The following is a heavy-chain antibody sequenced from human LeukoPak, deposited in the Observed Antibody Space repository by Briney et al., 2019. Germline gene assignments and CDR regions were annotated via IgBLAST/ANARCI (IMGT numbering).Heavy chain of an antibody. CDR3: ARRYFDS. Sequence: GGSLRLSCAASGFTFSDYWMHWVRQAPGKGLEWVANIKQDGSAKYYVDSVKGRFTISRDNAKNSLYLQMNSLRAEDTAVYYCARRYFDSWSQGTLVTVSS. V-gene: IGHV3-7*03. CDR1: GFTFSDYW. CDR2: IKQDGSAK. J-gene: IGHJ4*02.